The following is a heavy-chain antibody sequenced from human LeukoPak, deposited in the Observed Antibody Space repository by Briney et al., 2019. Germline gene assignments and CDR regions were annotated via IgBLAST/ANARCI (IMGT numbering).Heavy chain of an antibody. D-gene: IGHD3-10*01. J-gene: IGHJ3*01. Sequence: ASVKVSCKASGYTFTVYYMHWVRQAPGQGVEWMGRINPNSGDTKYAQNFQGRVTMTRDTSIDTAYMDLSRLRSDDTAVYYCARVGFERPRSSITVVRGVIRPNAFDLWGQGTMVTVSS. V-gene: IGHV1-2*02. CDR1: GYTFTVYY. CDR2: INPNSGDT. CDR3: ARVGFERPRSSITVVRGVIRPNAFDL.